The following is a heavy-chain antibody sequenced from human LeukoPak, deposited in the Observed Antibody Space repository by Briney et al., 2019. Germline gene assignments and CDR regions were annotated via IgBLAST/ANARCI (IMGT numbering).Heavy chain of an antibody. V-gene: IGHV1-69*13. Sequence: GASVKVSCKASGGTFSSYAISWVRQAPGQGLEWMGGIIPIFGTANYAQKFQGRVTITADESTSTAYMELSRLRSDDTAVYYCARDLEGGAAAGTPYWGQGTLVTVSS. CDR1: GGTFSSYA. CDR3: ARDLEGGAAAGTPY. J-gene: IGHJ4*02. CDR2: IIPIFGTA. D-gene: IGHD6-13*01.